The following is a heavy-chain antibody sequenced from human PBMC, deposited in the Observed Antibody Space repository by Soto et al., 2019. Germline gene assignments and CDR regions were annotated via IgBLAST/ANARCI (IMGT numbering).Heavy chain of an antibody. CDR2: VNPSGGHT. J-gene: IGHJ4*02. D-gene: IGHD2-21*02. CDR3: ARGGHVVVVTAALDY. Sequence: QVQLMQSGAEVKKPGASVKVSCKASGDTFTDYYIHWVRQAPGQGLEWMGTVNPSGGHTTYAQHFLGRVTMTRDPSTSTLDMELTSLTSDDTAIYYCARGGHVVVVTAALDYWGQGTLVTVSS. CDR1: GDTFTDYY. V-gene: IGHV1-46*01.